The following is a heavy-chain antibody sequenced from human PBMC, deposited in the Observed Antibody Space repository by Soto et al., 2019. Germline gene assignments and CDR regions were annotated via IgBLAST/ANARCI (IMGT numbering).Heavy chain of an antibody. CDR2: IHPGDSDT. Sequence: PGVPLRVCYHGSGYSFTNYGGGWVRQIPGRGLEWMGIIHPGDSDTRYSPFFQGQVTISADKSISTAYLQWSSLKASDTAMYYCARHNRYSSTWFEGWFDPWGQGTLVTVSS. D-gene: IGHD6-13*01. CDR1: GYSFTNYG. J-gene: IGHJ5*02. V-gene: IGHV5-51*01. CDR3: ARHNRYSSTWFEGWFDP.